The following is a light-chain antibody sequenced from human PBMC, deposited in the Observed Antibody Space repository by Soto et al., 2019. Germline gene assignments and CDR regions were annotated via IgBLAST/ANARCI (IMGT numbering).Light chain of an antibody. CDR2: DND. CDR3: GTWDSSLSAVV. V-gene: IGLV1-51*01. Sequence: QSVLTQPPSVSAAPGQKVTISCSGSSSNIANNYVSWYQQLPGTAPKLLIYDNDERPSGIPDRFSGSKSGSSATLGITGLQTGDEADYYCGTWDSSLSAVVFGGGTKLTV. CDR1: SSNIANNY. J-gene: IGLJ2*01.